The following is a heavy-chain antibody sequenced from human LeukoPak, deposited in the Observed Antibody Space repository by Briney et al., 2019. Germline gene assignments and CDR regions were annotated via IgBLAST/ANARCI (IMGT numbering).Heavy chain of an antibody. CDR1: GGSFSGYY. J-gene: IGHJ4*02. D-gene: IGHD1-20*01. CDR3: ARVYNWNDAIFDY. Sequence: PSETLSLTXAVYGGSFSGYYWSWIRQPPGKGLEWIGEINHTGSTNYNPSLKSRVTISVDTSKNQFSLKVSSVTAADTAVYYCARVYNWNDAIFDYWGQGTQVTVSS. V-gene: IGHV4-34*01. CDR2: INHTGST.